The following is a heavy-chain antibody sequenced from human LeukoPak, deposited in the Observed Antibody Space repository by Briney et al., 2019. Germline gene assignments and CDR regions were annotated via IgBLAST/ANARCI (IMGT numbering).Heavy chain of an antibody. CDR2: IIPIFGIA. CDR1: GGTFSSYA. Sequence: ASVKVSCKASGGTFSSYAISRVRQAPGQGLEWMGRIIPIFGIANYAQKFQGRVTITADKSTSTAYMELSSLRSEDTAVYYCASSILGVVQGYYYYGMDVWGQGTTVTVSS. J-gene: IGHJ6*02. V-gene: IGHV1-69*04. CDR3: ASSILGVVQGYYYYGMDV. D-gene: IGHD3-3*01.